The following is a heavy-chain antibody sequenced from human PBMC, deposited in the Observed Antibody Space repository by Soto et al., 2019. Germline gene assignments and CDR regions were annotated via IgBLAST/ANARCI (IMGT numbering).Heavy chain of an antibody. J-gene: IGHJ3*02. CDR1: GFTFDGYA. Sequence: PGGSLRLSCAASGFTFDGYAMHWVRQAPGKGLEWVSGISWNSGSIGYADSVKGRFTISRDNAKNSLYLQMNSLRAEDTALYYCAKARNYYGNFKPGAFDIWGQGTMVTVSS. V-gene: IGHV3-9*01. D-gene: IGHD3-10*01. CDR2: ISWNSGSI. CDR3: AKARNYYGNFKPGAFDI.